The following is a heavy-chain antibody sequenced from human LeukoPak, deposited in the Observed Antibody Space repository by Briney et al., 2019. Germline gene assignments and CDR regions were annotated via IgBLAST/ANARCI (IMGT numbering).Heavy chain of an antibody. V-gene: IGHV3-33*01. CDR2: IWYDGSDK. D-gene: IGHD2-15*01. CDR1: GFTFSSYG. J-gene: IGHJ3*02. Sequence: GGSLTLSCAASGFTFSSYGMHWVRQAPGKGLEWVAVIWYDGSDKYYADSVKGRFTISSDNSKNTLYLKMNSLRAEDTAVYYCARGDIVVSPPDAFDIWGQGTMVTVSS. CDR3: ARGDIVVSPPDAFDI.